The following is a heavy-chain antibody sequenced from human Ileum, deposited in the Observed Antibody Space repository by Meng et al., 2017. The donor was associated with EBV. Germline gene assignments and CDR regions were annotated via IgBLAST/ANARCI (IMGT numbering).Heavy chain of an antibody. J-gene: IGHJ4*02. V-gene: IGHV1-8*01. CDR2: MNPNRGTT. CDR3: ATGVADFEY. CDR1: GYTFTSYD. Sequence: QVQLGQSWAEVKKPGASVKVSCKASGYTFTSYDINWVRQGTGQGLEWMGWMNPNRGTTGYAQKFQGRVTMTRNISKSTAYMDLSSLRSEDTAVYYCATGVADFEYWGQGTLVTVSS. D-gene: IGHD6-19*01.